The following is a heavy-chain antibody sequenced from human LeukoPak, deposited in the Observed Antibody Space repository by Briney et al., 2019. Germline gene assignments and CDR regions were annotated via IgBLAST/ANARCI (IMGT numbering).Heavy chain of an antibody. CDR2: ISSNGGST. J-gene: IGHJ4*02. V-gene: IGHV3-64*01. CDR3: ARVWFGELLSPFDY. D-gene: IGHD3-10*01. CDR1: GFTFSSYA. Sequence: GGSLRLSCAASGFTFSSYAMHWVRKAPGKGLEYVSAISSNGGSTYYANSVKGRFTISRDNSKNTLYLQMGSLRAEDMAVYYCARVWFGELLSPFDYWGQGTLVTVSS.